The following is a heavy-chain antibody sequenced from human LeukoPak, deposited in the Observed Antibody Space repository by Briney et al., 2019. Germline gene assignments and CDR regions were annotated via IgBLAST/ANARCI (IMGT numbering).Heavy chain of an antibody. CDR3: ARDHHYSFDY. V-gene: IGHV3-48*01. D-gene: IGHD2-21*01. J-gene: IGHJ4*02. CDR2: ISTSSSTI. CDR1: GSIFSTYS. Sequence: GGSLTLSCAASGSIFSTYSMNWVRQAPGKGLEWISYISTSSSTISYADSVKGRFTISSDIVKNSLYLQMNSLRAEDTAVYYCARDHHYSFDYWSQGTLVTVSS.